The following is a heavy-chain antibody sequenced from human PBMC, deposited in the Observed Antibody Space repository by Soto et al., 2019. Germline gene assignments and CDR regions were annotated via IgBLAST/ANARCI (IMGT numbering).Heavy chain of an antibody. CDR2: IYPHDSDT. J-gene: IGHJ6*02. V-gene: IGHV5-51*01. CDR3: ARPTYSHYGMQV. D-gene: IGHD1-26*01. Sequence: PGESLKISCKGSGYNFHTYWIAWVRQMPGKGLEGMGFIYPHDSDTRCSPSFRGQVTISADKSINTAYLQWTSLRASDTAIYFCARPTYSHYGMQVWGQGTTVTVSS. CDR1: GYNFHTYW.